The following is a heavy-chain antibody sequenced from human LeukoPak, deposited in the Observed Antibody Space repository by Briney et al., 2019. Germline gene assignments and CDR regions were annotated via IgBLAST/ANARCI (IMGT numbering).Heavy chain of an antibody. Sequence: PSETLSLTCAVSGGSISSSNWWSWVRPPPGKGLEWIGEIYHSGSTNYNPSLKSRVTISVDKSKNQFSLKLSSVTAADTAVYYCAKEASETYCSGGSCYSTFLRNAFDIWGQGTMVTVSS. J-gene: IGHJ3*02. CDR1: GGSISSSNW. D-gene: IGHD2-15*01. CDR3: AKEASETYCSGGSCYSTFLRNAFDI. CDR2: IYHSGST. V-gene: IGHV4-4*02.